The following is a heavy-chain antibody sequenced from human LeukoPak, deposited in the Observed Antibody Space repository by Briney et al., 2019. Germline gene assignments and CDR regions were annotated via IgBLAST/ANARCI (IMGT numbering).Heavy chain of an antibody. D-gene: IGHD1-26*01. CDR3: ARQGVGASRHYFDY. Sequence: SETLSLTCTVSGGSISSSTYYWGWIRRPPGKGLERIGSIYYYGSTYYNPSLKSRVTVSVDMSKKQFTLKLSSVTAADTAVYYCARQGVGASRHYFDYWGQGTLVTVSS. V-gene: IGHV4-39*01. J-gene: IGHJ4*02. CDR2: IYYYGST. CDR1: GGSISSSTYY.